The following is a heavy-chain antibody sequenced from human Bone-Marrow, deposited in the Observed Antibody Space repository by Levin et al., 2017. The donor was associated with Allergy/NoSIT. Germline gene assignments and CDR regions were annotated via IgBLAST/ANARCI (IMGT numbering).Heavy chain of an antibody. CDR2: IKEDGTVK. Sequence: GESLKISCVASGFTFSDYWMSWVRQTPGKGLEWVANIKEDGTVKYYVDSVKGRFIISRDNVKNSLFLQMNSLTVEDTAVYYCARGEYCRGSTCYSLYYWGQGTLVPVSS. D-gene: IGHD2-15*01. J-gene: IGHJ4*02. V-gene: IGHV3-7*04. CDR1: GFTFSDYW. CDR3: ARGEYCRGSTCYSLYY.